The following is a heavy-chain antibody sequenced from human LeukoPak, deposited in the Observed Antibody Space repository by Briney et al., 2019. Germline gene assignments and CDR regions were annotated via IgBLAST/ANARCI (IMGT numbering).Heavy chain of an antibody. V-gene: IGHV1-8*02. Sequence: GASVKVSCKASGYTFTGYYMHWVRQAPGQGLEWMGWMNPNSGNTGYAQKFQGRVTMTRNTSISTAYMELSSLRSEDTAVYYCASWVATIDYYYMDVWGKGTTVTVSS. CDR2: MNPNSGNT. J-gene: IGHJ6*03. CDR1: GYTFTGYY. CDR3: ASWVATIDYYYMDV. D-gene: IGHD5-12*01.